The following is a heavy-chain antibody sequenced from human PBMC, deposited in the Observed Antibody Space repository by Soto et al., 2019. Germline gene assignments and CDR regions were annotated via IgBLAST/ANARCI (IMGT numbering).Heavy chain of an antibody. CDR2: IYPGDSDT. D-gene: IGHD6-6*01. CDR3: ARPRSFTLAFYYDGMDV. Sequence: PGESLKISCQGSGYSFASYWIGWVRQMPGKDLEWMGIIYPGDSDTRYSPSFQGQVTISADKSLRTAYLQWTSLKASDTALYYCARPRSFTLAFYYDGMDVWGQGTTVTVSS. CDR1: GYSFASYW. J-gene: IGHJ6*02. V-gene: IGHV5-51*01.